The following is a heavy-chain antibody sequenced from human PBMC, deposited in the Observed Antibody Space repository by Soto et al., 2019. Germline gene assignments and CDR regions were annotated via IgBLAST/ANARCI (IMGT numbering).Heavy chain of an antibody. V-gene: IGHV4-34*01. CDR1: GGSFSGYY. D-gene: IGHD3-10*01. CDR2: INHSGST. Sequence: SETLSLTCAVYGGSFSGYYWSWIRQPPGKGLEWIGEINHSGSTNYSPSLKSRVTISVDTSKNQFSLKLSSVTAADTAVYYCARARRRLIRGCFFDYWGQGTLVTVSS. J-gene: IGHJ4*02. CDR3: ARARRRLIRGCFFDY.